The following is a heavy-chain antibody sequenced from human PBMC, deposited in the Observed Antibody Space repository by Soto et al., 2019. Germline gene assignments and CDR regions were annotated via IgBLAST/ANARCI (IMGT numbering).Heavy chain of an antibody. V-gene: IGHV4-59*01. CDR1: GGSISSYY. Sequence: TSETLSLTCTVSGGSISSYYWSWIRQPPGKGLEWIGYIYYSGSTNYNPSLKSRVTISVDTSKNQFSLKLSSVTAADTAVYYCARGNYDYIWGSYRLRSSLFDYWGQGTLVTVSS. CDR2: IYYSGST. D-gene: IGHD3-16*02. CDR3: ARGNYDYIWGSYRLRSSLFDY. J-gene: IGHJ4*02.